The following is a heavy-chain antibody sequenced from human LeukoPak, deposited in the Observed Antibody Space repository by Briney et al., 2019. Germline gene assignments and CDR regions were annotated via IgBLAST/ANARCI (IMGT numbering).Heavy chain of an antibody. D-gene: IGHD3-16*01. CDR3: ARRRMLGVSGGCCWFDP. J-gene: IGHJ5*02. CDR2: IHTSGST. Sequence: SETLSLTCTVSGGSISSYYWSWVRQPPGKGLEWIGYIHTSGSTNYNPSLKSRVPISVDTSRNQFSLNLSSVTAAGTAVYYCARRRMLGVSGGCCWFDPWGQGTLVIVSS. V-gene: IGHV4-4*09. CDR1: GGSISSYY.